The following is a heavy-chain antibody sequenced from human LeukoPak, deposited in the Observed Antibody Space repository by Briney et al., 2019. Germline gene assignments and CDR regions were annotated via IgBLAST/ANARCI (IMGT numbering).Heavy chain of an antibody. CDR2: INHSGST. CDR1: GGSFSGYY. J-gene: IGHJ3*02. Sequence: SETLSLTCVVYGGSFSGYYWSWIRQPPGKGLEWIGEINHSGSTNYNPSLKSRVTISVDTSKNQFSLKLSSVTAADTAVYYCAGDYEGNLAFDIWGQGTMVTVSS. CDR3: AGDYEGNLAFDI. V-gene: IGHV4-34*01. D-gene: IGHD4-23*01.